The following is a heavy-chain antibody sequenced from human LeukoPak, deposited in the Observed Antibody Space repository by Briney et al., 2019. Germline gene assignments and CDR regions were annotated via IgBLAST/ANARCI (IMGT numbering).Heavy chain of an antibody. CDR3: ARDGLDYGGNFIEY. Sequence: GGSLRLSCAASGFTFSSHSMNCVRQAPGKGLEWVSSISSSSSYTNYADSVKGRFTISRDNAKNSLYLQMNSLRDEDTAVYYCARDGLDYGGNFIEYWGQGTLVTVSS. CDR2: ISSSSSYT. D-gene: IGHD4-23*01. J-gene: IGHJ4*02. CDR1: GFTFSSHS. V-gene: IGHV3-21*04.